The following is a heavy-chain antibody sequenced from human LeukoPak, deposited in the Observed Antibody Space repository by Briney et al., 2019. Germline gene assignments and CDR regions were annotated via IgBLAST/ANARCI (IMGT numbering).Heavy chain of an antibody. V-gene: IGHV1-18*01. CDR1: GYSFTSYG. CDR2: ISAYNGNT. Sequence: ASVNVSCKASGYSFTSYGISWVRQAAGQGLEWMGWISAYNGNTNYAQKFQGRVTMTTDTSTSTAYMELRSLRSDDTAVFYCANTEVGCWGQGTLVTVSS. J-gene: IGHJ4*02. D-gene: IGHD2-21*01. CDR3: ANTEVGC.